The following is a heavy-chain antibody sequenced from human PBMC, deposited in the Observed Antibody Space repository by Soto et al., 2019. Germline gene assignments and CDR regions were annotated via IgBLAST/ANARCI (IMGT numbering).Heavy chain of an antibody. CDR2: IYQTGST. CDR3: ARVSSSSAFGMDV. V-gene: IGHV4-4*02. D-gene: IGHD6-6*01. Sequence: SETLSLTCAVSGGSISTINWWTWVRQPPGKGLDWIGEIYQTGSTSYNPSLESRVTISIDKSKNQFSLKLRSVTAADTAVHYCARVSSSSAFGMDVWGQGTTVTVSS. J-gene: IGHJ6*02. CDR1: GGSISTINW.